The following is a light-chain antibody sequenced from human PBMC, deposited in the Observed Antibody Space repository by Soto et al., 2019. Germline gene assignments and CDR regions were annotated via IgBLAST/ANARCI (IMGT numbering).Light chain of an antibody. J-gene: IGKJ4*01. CDR3: QQSYSTPLT. V-gene: IGKV1-39*01. CDR1: QTISSY. Sequence: EIQMTQSPSSLSASIGERVTITCRASQTISSYLNWYQQKPGKAPKLLIYAASSWHSGVPSRFSGSGSGTDFTLTISSLQPEDFATYYCQQSYSTPLTFGGGTKVEIK. CDR2: AAS.